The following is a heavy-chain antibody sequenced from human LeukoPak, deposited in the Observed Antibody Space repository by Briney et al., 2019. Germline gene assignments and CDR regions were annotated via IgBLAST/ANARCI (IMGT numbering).Heavy chain of an antibody. Sequence: GGSLRLSCEASGFTFRSYWMHWVRQAPGKGLVWVSRINGDGSSTSYADSVKGRFTISRDNAKNSLYLQMNSLRTEDTAVYYCVRDGSSWGNFDYWGQGTLVSVSS. D-gene: IGHD7-27*01. J-gene: IGHJ4*02. CDR2: INGDGSST. CDR3: VRDGSSWGNFDY. V-gene: IGHV3-74*01. CDR1: GFTFRSYW.